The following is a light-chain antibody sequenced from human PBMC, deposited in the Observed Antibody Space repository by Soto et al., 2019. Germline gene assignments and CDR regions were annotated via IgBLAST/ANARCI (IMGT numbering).Light chain of an antibody. J-gene: IGKJ1*01. CDR2: LGS. CDR3: MQALQTPWA. V-gene: IGKV2-28*01. CDR1: QSLLQTNGYNY. Sequence: DIVMTQSPLSLPVTPGEPASISCRSSQSLLQTNGYNYLDWYLQKPGQSPQLLIYLGSNRASGVPDRFSGRGSGTDFTLKIRRVEAEDVGVYYSMQALQTPWAFGKETKVEIK.